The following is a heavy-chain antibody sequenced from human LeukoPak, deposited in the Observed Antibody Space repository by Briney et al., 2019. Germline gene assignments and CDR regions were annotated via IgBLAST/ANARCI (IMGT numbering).Heavy chain of an antibody. V-gene: IGHV3-23*01. CDR1: GLTFNNYA. CDR3: ATSWGPDTSAFRWGRDGMDV. Sequence: GGSLRLSCAVSGLTFNNYAMSWVRQAPGKGLEWVSAISRSGDHTYYAASAKGRFTIYRDNSKNTQYLQMNSLRAEDTAVYYCATSWGPDTSAFRWGRDGMDVWGQGTTVIVS. J-gene: IGHJ6*02. CDR2: ISRSGDHT. D-gene: IGHD3-16*01.